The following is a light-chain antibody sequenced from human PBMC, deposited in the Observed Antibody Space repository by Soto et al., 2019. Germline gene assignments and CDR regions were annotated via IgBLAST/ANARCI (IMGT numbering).Light chain of an antibody. CDR3: HQYYNRPWT. J-gene: IGKJ1*01. CDR1: QSVSSS. CDR2: GAS. Sequence: EIVMTQSPDTLSVSPGERASLACRASQSVSSSLAWYQQKTGQAPRLLIFGASTRATGIPARFSGSGSGTEFTLTISSLQSEDFALYYCHQYYNRPWTFGQGTKVEIK. V-gene: IGKV3-15*01.